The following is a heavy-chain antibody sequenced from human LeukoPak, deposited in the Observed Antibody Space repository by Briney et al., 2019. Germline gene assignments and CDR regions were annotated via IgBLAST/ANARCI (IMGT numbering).Heavy chain of an antibody. CDR1: GGSISSGGYY. V-gene: IGHV4-30-2*01. Sequence: SQTLSLTCTVSGGSISSGGYYWSWIRQPPGKGLEWIGYIYHSGSTYHNPSLKSRVTISVDRSKNQFSLKLSSVTAADTAVYYCARDIVLMGDAFDIWGQGTMVTVSS. CDR3: ARDIVLMGDAFDI. J-gene: IGHJ3*02. CDR2: IYHSGST. D-gene: IGHD2-8*01.